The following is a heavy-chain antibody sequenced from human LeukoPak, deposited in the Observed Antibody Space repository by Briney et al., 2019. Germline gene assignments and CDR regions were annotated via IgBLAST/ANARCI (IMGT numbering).Heavy chain of an antibody. J-gene: IGHJ6*02. CDR1: GYTFSYNR. D-gene: IGHD2-21*01. CDR2: IDPSGPCT. V-gene: IGHV5-10-1*01. Sequence: PGGSLRPTSKGSGYTFSYNRITSERQMSGKGLEWMGGIDPSGPCTNYSPSFQGHVTISADKSTSTAYLQWSSLQASGRAKYSGARHPATTSRIFKCMDLWGQGTTVTVSS. CDR3: ARHPATTSRIFKCMDL.